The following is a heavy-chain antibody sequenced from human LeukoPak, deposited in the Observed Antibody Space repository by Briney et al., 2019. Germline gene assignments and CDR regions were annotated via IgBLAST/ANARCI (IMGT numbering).Heavy chain of an antibody. CDR2: IYYSGST. Sequence: SETLSLTCTVSGGSISNYYWSWIRQPAAKGLEWIGYIYYSGSTNYNPSLKSRVTISVDTSKNQFSLKLSSVTAADTAVYYCARHLGAAGSGSYYNSFKYYYYYGMDVWGQGTTVTVSS. CDR1: GGSISNYY. V-gene: IGHV4-59*08. J-gene: IGHJ6*02. D-gene: IGHD3-10*01. CDR3: ARHLGAAGSGSYYNSFKYYYYYGMDV.